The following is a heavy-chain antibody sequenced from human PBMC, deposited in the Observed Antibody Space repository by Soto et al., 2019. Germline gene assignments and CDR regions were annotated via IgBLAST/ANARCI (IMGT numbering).Heavy chain of an antibody. CDR2: ISWDGGST. CDR3: AKGTMYSSSWYSNYFDY. CDR1: GFTFDDYT. J-gene: IGHJ4*02. D-gene: IGHD6-13*01. V-gene: IGHV3-43*01. Sequence: EVQLVESGGVVVQPGGSLRLSCAASGFTFDDYTMHWVRQAPGKGLEWVSLISWDGGSTYYADSVKGRFNISRDNSKNSLYLQMNSLRTEDTALYYCAKGTMYSSSWYSNYFDYWGQGTLVTVSS.